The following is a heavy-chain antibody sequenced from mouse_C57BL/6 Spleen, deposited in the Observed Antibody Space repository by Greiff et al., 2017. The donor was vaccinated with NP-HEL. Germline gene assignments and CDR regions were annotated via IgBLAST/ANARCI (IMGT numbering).Heavy chain of an antibody. Sequence: VQLQQSGPVLVKPGASVKMSCKASGYTFTDYCMNWVKQSHGKSLEWIGVINPYNGGTSYNQKFKGKATLTVDKSSSTAYMELNSLTSEDSAVYYCARKMRYAMDYWGQGTSVTVSS. V-gene: IGHV1-19*01. CDR2: INPYNGGT. CDR3: ARKMRYAMDY. CDR1: GYTFTDYC. J-gene: IGHJ4*01.